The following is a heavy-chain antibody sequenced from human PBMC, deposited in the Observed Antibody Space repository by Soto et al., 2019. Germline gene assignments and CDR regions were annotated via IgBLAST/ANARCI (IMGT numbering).Heavy chain of an antibody. CDR1: GFTFSANA. CDR3: ARDKIKGAPDYLDS. J-gene: IGHJ4*02. V-gene: IGHV3-30-3*01. D-gene: IGHD1-26*01. Sequence: QEQLVESGGAVVQPGRSPTLSCAASGFTFSANAMHWVRQAPGKGLEWVAVIAYDGTIKIYRDSVKGRFTISRDDSKSTLYLQMNSLRPEDTAVYYCARDKIKGAPDYLDSWGQGTLVTVSS. CDR2: IAYDGTIK.